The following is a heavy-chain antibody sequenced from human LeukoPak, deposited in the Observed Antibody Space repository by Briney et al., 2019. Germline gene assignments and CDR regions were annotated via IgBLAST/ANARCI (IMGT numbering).Heavy chain of an antibody. V-gene: IGHV3-11*04. CDR2: ISSSGSTI. Sequence: GGSLRLSCAASGFTFSDYYMSWIRQAPGKGLEWVSYISSSGSTIYYADSVKGRFTISRDNAKNSLYLQMNSLRAEDTAVYYCASRISSSSWPYYYYYGMDVWGQGTTVTVSS. CDR3: ASRISSSSWPYYYYYGMDV. CDR1: GFTFSDYY. J-gene: IGHJ6*02. D-gene: IGHD6-13*01.